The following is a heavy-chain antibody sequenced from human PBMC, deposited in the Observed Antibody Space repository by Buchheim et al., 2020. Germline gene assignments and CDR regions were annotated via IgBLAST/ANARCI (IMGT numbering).Heavy chain of an antibody. CDR1: GDSISNYY. CDR3: ARDYGGDPARGGFHY. CDR2: IHYSGTT. Sequence: QVQLQESGPGLVKPSETLSLTCTVSGDSISNYYWSWIRQPPGKGLEWIAYIHYSGTTKYNPSLKSQVTISLDTSKSQFSLKLNSVTAGATAVYYCARDYGGDPARGGFHYWGQGTL. D-gene: IGHD4-23*01. J-gene: IGHJ4*02. V-gene: IGHV4-59*01.